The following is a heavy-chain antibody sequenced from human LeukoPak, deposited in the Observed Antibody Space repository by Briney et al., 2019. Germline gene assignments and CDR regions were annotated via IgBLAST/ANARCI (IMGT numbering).Heavy chain of an antibody. D-gene: IGHD3-16*01. CDR1: GGSISSYY. V-gene: IGHV4-59*01. Sequence: SETLSLTCTVSGGSISSYYWSWIRQPPGKGLEWIGYIYYNGSTNYNPSLKSRVTISVDTSKNQFSLKLSSVTAADTAVYYCARENGGDFDYWGQGTLVTVSS. CDR2: IYYNGST. CDR3: ARENGGDFDY. J-gene: IGHJ4*02.